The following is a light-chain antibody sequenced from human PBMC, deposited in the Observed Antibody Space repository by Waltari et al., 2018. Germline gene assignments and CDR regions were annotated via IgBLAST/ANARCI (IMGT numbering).Light chain of an antibody. J-gene: IGKJ1*01. CDR2: GAS. Sequence: EIVLTQSPGTLSLSPGERATLPCRARQSVTNNYLAWYQQKRGQAPRALIYGASVRASGVPDRFSGSGSGTDFTLTISRLEPEDFAVYYCQQYGTSLSTFGQGTRVEIK. CDR3: QQYGTSLST. CDR1: QSVTNNY. V-gene: IGKV3-20*01.